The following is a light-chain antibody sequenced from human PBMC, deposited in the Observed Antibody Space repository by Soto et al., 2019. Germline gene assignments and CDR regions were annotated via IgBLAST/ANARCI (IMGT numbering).Light chain of an antibody. CDR2: KAS. V-gene: IGKV1-5*03. J-gene: IGKJ1*01. CDR1: QSISSW. Sequence: DIQMTQSPSTLSASVGDRVTITCRASQSISSWLAWYQQKPGKAPKLLIYKASMQSGVPSRFSGSGSGTEVTLAISSLQPDDSATYYCQQYNDNWTFGQGTKVEIK. CDR3: QQYNDNWT.